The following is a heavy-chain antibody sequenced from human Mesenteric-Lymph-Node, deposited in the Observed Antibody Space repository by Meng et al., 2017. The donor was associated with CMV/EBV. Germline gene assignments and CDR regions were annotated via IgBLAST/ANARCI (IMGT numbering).Heavy chain of an antibody. J-gene: IGHJ4*02. CDR1: GFSLYASGVG. V-gene: IGHV2-5*05. Sequence: TCTFSGFSLYASGVGVGWIRQPPGGALEWFALINWDDSKRLGPSLKNRLTITKDTSRKQVVLTMTNVDPLDTATYYCTHSLHWGLATYWGQGILVTVSS. D-gene: IGHD7-27*01. CDR2: INWDDSK. CDR3: THSLHWGLATY.